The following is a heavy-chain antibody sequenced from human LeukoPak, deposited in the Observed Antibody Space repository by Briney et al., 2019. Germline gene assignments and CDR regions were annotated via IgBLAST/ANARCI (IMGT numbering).Heavy chain of an antibody. CDR2: FYPGDSKT. D-gene: IGHD3-22*01. V-gene: IGHV5-51*01. Sequence: GESLKISCKGSGYSFTNYWIGWVRQMPGKGLEWMGIFYPGDSKTKYSPSLQGQVTISVDKSISTAYLQWSSLGASDSAMYYCARHQFCRDGSCYVDYWGQGTLVTVSS. J-gene: IGHJ4*02. CDR1: GYSFTNYW. CDR3: ARHQFCRDGSCYVDY.